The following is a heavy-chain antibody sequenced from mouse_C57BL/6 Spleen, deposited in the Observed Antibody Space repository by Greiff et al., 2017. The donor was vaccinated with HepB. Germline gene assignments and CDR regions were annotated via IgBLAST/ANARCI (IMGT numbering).Heavy chain of an antibody. CDR3: ARGRITTVVAPLGYFDV. Sequence: EVLLQQSGPELVKPGASVKISCKASGYSFTDYNMNWVKQSNGKSLEWIGVINPNYGTTSYNQKFKGKATLTVDQSSSTAYMQLNSLTSEDSAVYYCARGRITTVVAPLGYFDVWGTGTTVTVSS. D-gene: IGHD1-1*01. J-gene: IGHJ1*03. V-gene: IGHV1-39*01. CDR2: INPNYGTT. CDR1: GYSFTDYN.